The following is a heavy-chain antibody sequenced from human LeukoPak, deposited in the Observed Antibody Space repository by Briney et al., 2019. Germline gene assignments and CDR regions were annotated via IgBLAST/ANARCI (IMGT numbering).Heavy chain of an antibody. CDR3: AKDSIPAAKKYDFWSGYYTGGDY. J-gene: IGHJ4*02. CDR2: ISGSGGST. Sequence: QAGGSLRLSCAASGFTFSSYAMSWVRQAPGKGLEWVSAISGSGGSTYYADSVKGRFTISRDNSKNTLYLQMNSLRAEDTAVYYCAKDSIPAAKKYDFWSGYYTGGDYWGQGTLVTVSS. V-gene: IGHV3-23*01. D-gene: IGHD3-3*01. CDR1: GFTFSSYA.